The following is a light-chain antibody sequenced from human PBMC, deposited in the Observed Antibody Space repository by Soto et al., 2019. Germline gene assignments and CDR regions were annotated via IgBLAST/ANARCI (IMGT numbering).Light chain of an antibody. CDR3: QQAYSTPWT. CDR1: QTISFY. Sequence: DIQMTQSPSSLSASVGDRVTITCRASQTISFYLNWYQQKPGKAPKLLIYAASNLQSGVPSRFSASGSWTEYTLTLNSLQPAGFATYYCQQAYSTPWTCGHGTKVEIK. J-gene: IGKJ1*01. CDR2: AAS. V-gene: IGKV1-39*01.